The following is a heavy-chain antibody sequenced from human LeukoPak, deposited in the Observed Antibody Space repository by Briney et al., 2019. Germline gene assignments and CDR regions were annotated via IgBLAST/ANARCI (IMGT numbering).Heavy chain of an antibody. CDR3: ARLAATGFRGTNWFDP. CDR2: IIPIFGTA. D-gene: IGHD2-15*01. CDR1: GGTFSSYA. Sequence: GASVKVSCKASGGTFSSYAISWVRQAPGQGLEWMGGIIPIFGTANYAQKFQGRVTITTDESTSTAYMELSSLRSEDTAVYYCARLAATGFRGTNWFDPWGQGTLVTVSS. V-gene: IGHV1-69*05. J-gene: IGHJ5*02.